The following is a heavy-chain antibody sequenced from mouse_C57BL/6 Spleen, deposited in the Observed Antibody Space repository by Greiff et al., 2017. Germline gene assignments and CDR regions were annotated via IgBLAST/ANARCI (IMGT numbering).Heavy chain of an antibody. J-gene: IGHJ4*01. CDR1: GFTFSDYY. Sequence: EVQRVESEGGLVQPGSSMKLSCTASGFTFSDYYMAWVRQVPEKGLEWVANINYDGSSTYSLDSLKSRFIISRDNAKNILYRQMSSLKSEDTATYYCAREGAYYSNPYAMDYWGQGTSVTVSS. V-gene: IGHV5-16*01. CDR3: AREGAYYSNPYAMDY. D-gene: IGHD2-5*01. CDR2: INYDGSST.